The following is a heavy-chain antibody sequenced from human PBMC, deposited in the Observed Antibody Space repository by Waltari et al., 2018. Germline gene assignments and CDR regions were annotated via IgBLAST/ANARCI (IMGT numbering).Heavy chain of an antibody. CDR2: IYSGGST. CDR3: ARESDGYTPRFYDY. CDR1: GFTVSSTY. D-gene: IGHD5-12*01. J-gene: IGHJ4*02. Sequence: EVQLVESGGGLVQPGGSLRLSCAASGFTVSSTYMSWVRQAPGKGLEWVSVIYSGGSTYYADSVKGRFTISRDNSKNTLYLQMNSLRAEDTAVYYCARESDGYTPRFYDYWGQGTLVTVSS. V-gene: IGHV3-66*01.